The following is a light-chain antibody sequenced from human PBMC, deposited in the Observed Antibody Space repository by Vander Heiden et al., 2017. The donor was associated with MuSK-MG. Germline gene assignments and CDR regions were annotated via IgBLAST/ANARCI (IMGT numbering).Light chain of an antibody. CDR3: PQRRNWPLT. V-gene: IGKV3-11*01. Sequence: EIVLTQSPATLSLSPGEGATLSCRASQSVSSFLAWYQQKPGQAPRLLIYDASNRATGIPSRFSGSGSGTDFTLTISSLEPEDFAVYYCPQRRNWPLTFGGGTKVEIK. J-gene: IGKJ4*01. CDR1: QSVSSF. CDR2: DAS.